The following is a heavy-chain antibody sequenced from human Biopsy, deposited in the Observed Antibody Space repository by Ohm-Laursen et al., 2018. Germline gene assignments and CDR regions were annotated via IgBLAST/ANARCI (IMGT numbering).Heavy chain of an antibody. CDR1: LFTFNAYW. Sequence: SLRLSCTSSLFTFNAYWMYFFLQFPGNGLFFVSPITSVCSLPTYADSVKGRFTISRDNAKNTLYLQMNSLRAEDTAVYYCVSFLKDLNMAVWGQGTTVTVSS. CDR2: ITSVCSLP. D-gene: IGHD2-15*01. J-gene: IGHJ6*02. V-gene: IGHV3-74*01. CDR3: VSFLKDLNMAV.